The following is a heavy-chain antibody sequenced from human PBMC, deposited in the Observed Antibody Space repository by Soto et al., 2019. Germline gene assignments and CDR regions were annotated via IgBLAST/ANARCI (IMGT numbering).Heavy chain of an antibody. J-gene: IGHJ6*02. CDR2: INHSGST. Sequence: PSETLSLTCAVYGGSFSGYYWSWIRQPPGKGLEWIGEINHSGSTNYNPSLKSRVTISVDTSKKQFSLKLSSVTAADTAVYYCARGYYYGSGIYYYYYYGTDVWGQGTTVTVSS. V-gene: IGHV4-34*01. D-gene: IGHD3-10*01. CDR1: GGSFSGYY. CDR3: ARGYYYGSGIYYYYYYGTDV.